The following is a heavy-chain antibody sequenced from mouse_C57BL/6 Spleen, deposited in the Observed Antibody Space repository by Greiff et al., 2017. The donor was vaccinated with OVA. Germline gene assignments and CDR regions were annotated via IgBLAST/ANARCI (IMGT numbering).Heavy chain of an antibody. CDR2: INPYNGAT. V-gene: IGHV1-20*01. CDR1: GYSFTGYF. D-gene: IGHD1-1*01. CDR3: ARDYGSSYLFAY. J-gene: IGHJ3*01. Sequence: EVQLQQSGPELVKPGDSVKISCKASGYSFTGYFMNWVMQSPGKSLEWIGRINPYNGATFYNQKFKGKATLTVDKSSSTAHMELRSLTSEDSAVYDCARDYGSSYLFAYWGQGTLVTVSA.